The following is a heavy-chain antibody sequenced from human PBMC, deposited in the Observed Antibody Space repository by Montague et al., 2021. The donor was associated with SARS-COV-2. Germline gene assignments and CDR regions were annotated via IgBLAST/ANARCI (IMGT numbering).Heavy chain of an antibody. V-gene: IGHV4-34*01. CDR1: GGSFSGYY. CDR2: INHSGST. CDR3: AREVGRGYSGYEGEY. J-gene: IGHJ4*02. Sequence: SETLSLTCAVYGGSFSGYYWSWIRQPPGKGLEWIGEINHSGSTNYNPSLKSRVTISVDTSKNQFSLKLSSVTAAGTAVYYCAREVGRGYSGYEGEYWGQGTLVTVSS. D-gene: IGHD5-12*01.